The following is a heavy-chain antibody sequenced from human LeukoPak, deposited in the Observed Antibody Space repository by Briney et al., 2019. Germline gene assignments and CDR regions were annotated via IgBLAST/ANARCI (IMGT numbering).Heavy chain of an antibody. Sequence: GGSLRLSCAASGFTFSSYSMNWVRQAPGKGLEWVSYISSSSSTIYYADSVKGRFTISRDNAKNSLYLQMNSLRAEDTAAYYCARASGDCSSASCRRPFDYWGQGTLVTVSS. CDR1: GFTFSSYS. V-gene: IGHV3-48*04. CDR2: ISSSSSTI. CDR3: ARASGDCSSASCRRPFDY. J-gene: IGHJ4*02. D-gene: IGHD2-2*01.